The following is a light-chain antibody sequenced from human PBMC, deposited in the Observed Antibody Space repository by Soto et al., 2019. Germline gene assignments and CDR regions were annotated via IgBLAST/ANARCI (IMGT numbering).Light chain of an antibody. CDR1: QTAALY. CDR3: QQSYSTPFT. CDR2: AAS. J-gene: IGKJ3*01. V-gene: IGKV1-39*01. Sequence: IQMTQSRASLSASVGDRVTITCRASQTAALYLNWYQQRPGKAPKLLIRAASRLESGVPARCSGSGSGTDFTLTISSLQPEDVSTYYCQQSYSTPFTFGPGTKVDV.